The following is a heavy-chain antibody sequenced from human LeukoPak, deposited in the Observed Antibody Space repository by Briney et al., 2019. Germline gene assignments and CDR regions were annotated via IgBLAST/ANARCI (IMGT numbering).Heavy chain of an antibody. J-gene: IGHJ4*02. CDR1: GYTFTSYD. D-gene: IGHD4-23*01. CDR2: MNPNSGNT. CDR3: ASLGHYGGNEDY. V-gene: IGHV1-8*03. Sequence: ASVKVSCKASGYTFTSYDINWVRQATGQGLEWMGWMNPNSGNTGYAQKFQGRVTIARNTSISTAYMELNSLKSEDTAVYYCASLGHYGGNEDYWGQGTLVTVSS.